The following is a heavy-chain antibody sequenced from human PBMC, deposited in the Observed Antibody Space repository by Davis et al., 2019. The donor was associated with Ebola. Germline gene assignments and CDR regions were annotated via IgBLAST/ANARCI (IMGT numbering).Heavy chain of an antibody. D-gene: IGHD3-10*01. Sequence: PSETLSLTCAVYGGSFSGYYWSWIRQPPGKGLEWIGEINHSGSTNYNPSLKSRVTISVDTSKNQFSLKLSSVTAADTAVYYCARGVKSYYGSGSYYTPLHYFDYWGQGTLVTVSS. J-gene: IGHJ4*02. CDR3: ARGVKSYYGSGSYYTPLHYFDY. V-gene: IGHV4-34*01. CDR1: GGSFSGYY. CDR2: INHSGST.